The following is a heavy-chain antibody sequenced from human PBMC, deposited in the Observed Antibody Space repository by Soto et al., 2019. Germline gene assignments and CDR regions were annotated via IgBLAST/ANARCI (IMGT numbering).Heavy chain of an antibody. D-gene: IGHD3-10*01. CDR2: INPNSGGT. V-gene: IGHV1-2*02. CDR3: ARGSYYYYGMDV. Sequence: ASVKVSCKASGYTFTGYYMHWVRQAPGQGLEWMGWINPNSGGTNYAQKFQGRATMTRDTSISTAYMELSRLRSDDTAVYYCARGSYYYYGMDVWGQGTTVTVSS. J-gene: IGHJ6*02. CDR1: GYTFTGYY.